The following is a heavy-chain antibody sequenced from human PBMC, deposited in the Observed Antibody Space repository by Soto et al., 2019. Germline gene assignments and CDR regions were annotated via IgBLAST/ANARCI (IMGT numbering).Heavy chain of an antibody. V-gene: IGHV4-30-4*01. CDR2: ITYNGRT. CDR1: GDSINCYVVY. J-gene: IGHJ5*02. CDR3: GRERQVGPSSGRFGP. Sequence: QVQLQESGPGLVKPSQTLSLTCSVNGDSINCYVVYWSWILQSPGKGLEYIGYITYNGRTFYNPSLKSRVTMSVETPKNQFSLEVMSVIAADTAVYYCGRERQVGPSSGRFGPWGQGTLVTVST.